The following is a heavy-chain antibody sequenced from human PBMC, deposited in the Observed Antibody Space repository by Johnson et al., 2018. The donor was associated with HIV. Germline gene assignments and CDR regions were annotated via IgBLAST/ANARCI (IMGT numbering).Heavy chain of an antibody. J-gene: IGHJ3*02. CDR3: AKLIRQWLVGHDAFDI. D-gene: IGHD6-19*01. Sequence: VQLVESGGGLVQPGGSLRLSCAGSGFPFGSYAISWVRQAPGKGLEWVSATSTTGGGSYYADSVKGRFTVSRDNSKNTLYLQMNTLRAEDTALYYCAKLIRQWLVGHDAFDIWGQGTMVTVSS. V-gene: IGHV3-23*04. CDR1: GFPFGSYA. CDR2: TSTTGGGS.